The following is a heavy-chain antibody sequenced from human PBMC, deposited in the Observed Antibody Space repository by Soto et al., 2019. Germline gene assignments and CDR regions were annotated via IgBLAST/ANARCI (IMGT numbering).Heavy chain of an antibody. D-gene: IGHD1-1*01. Sequence: GASVKVSCKASGGTFSSYAISWVRQAPGQGLEWMGGIIPIFGTANYAQKFQGRVTITADESTSTAYMELSSLRSEDTAVYYCARGKVQDPPPEYYYYYGMDVWGQGTTVTVS. CDR3: ARGKVQDPPPEYYYYYGMDV. CDR1: GGTFSSYA. CDR2: IIPIFGTA. J-gene: IGHJ6*02. V-gene: IGHV1-69*13.